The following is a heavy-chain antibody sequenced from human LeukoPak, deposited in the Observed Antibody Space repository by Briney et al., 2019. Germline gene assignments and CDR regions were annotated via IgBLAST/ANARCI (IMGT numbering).Heavy chain of an antibody. Sequence: ASVKVSCKASGGTFSSYAISWVRQAPGQGLEWMGGIIPIFGTANYAQKFQGRVTITADESTSTAYMELSSLRSDDTAVYYCARAPSLRDCSSTSCYYYYYMDVWGKGTTVTVSS. J-gene: IGHJ6*03. CDR2: IIPIFGTA. CDR3: ARAPSLRDCSSTSCYYYYYMDV. V-gene: IGHV1-69*13. D-gene: IGHD2-2*01. CDR1: GGTFSSYA.